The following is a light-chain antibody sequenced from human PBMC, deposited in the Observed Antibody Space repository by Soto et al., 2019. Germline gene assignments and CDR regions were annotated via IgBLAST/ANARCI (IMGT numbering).Light chain of an antibody. Sequence: QSVLTQPASVSGSPGQSITISCTGTSSDVGSYDLVSWYQQHPGEAPKLMIYEVSKRPSGDSDRFSGSKSGNTASLTISGLQSEDEAHYYCCSNAGSSWVFGGGTKVTVL. CDR2: EVS. V-gene: IGLV2-23*02. J-gene: IGLJ3*02. CDR3: CSNAGSSWV. CDR1: SSDVGSYDL.